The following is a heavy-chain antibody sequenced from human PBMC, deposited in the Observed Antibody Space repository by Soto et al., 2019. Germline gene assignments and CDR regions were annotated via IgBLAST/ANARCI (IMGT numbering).Heavy chain of an antibody. CDR1: GGSISSGGYY. J-gene: IGHJ4*02. CDR2: IYYSGST. CDR3: ARGIYHSYYYGSGSFAHY. V-gene: IGHV4-31*03. D-gene: IGHD3-10*01. Sequence: SETLSLTCTVSGGSISSGGYYWSWIRQHPGKGLEWIGYIYYSGSTYYNPSLKSRVTISVDTSKNQFSLKLSSVTAADTAVYYCARGIYHSYYYGSGSFAHYWGQGTLVTVSS.